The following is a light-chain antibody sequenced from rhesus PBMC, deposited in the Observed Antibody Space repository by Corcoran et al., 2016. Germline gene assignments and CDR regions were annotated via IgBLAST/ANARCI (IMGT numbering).Light chain of an antibody. V-gene: IGKV1-69*01. J-gene: IGKJ2*01. CDR3: QQHDNSPYS. CDR1: QGISNW. Sequence: DIQMTQSPSSLSASVGDRVTITCRASQGISNWLAWFQQKPGKAPKLLIYRASNLETGVPSRFRGSGSGTDFTLTNSSLQPEDIATYYCQQHDNSPYSFGQGTKVEIK. CDR2: RAS.